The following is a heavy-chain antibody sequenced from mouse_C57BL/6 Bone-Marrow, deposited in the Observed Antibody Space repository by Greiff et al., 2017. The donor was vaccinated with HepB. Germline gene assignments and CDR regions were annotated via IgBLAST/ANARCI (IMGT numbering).Heavy chain of an antibody. V-gene: IGHV2-6*01. J-gene: IGHJ3*01. CDR1: GFSLTSYG. D-gene: IGHD2-4*01. CDR2: IWGVGST. CDR3: ASLYYEFAY. Sequence: VQRVESGPGLVAPSQSLSITCTVSGFSLTSYGVDWVRQSPGKGLEWLGVIWGVGSTNYNSALKSRLSISKDNSKSQVFLKMNSLQTDDTAMYYCASLYYEFAYWGQGTLVTVSA.